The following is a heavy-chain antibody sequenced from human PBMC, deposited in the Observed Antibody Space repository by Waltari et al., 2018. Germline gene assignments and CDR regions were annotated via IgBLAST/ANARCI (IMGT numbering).Heavy chain of an antibody. CDR2: ISSSGTSM. CDR3: ARDRDLWGPYRYGSCDY. V-gene: IGHV3-11*01. J-gene: IGHJ4*02. D-gene: IGHD3-16*02. Sequence: VQLVESGGGSVKPGGSLSPSCSAYGFLLSHYYMSWIRQAPGKGLEWISYISSSGTSMYYADSVKGRFTVSRDNAKNSLYLQMNSLRAEDTAVYYCARDRDLWGPYRYGSCDYWGQGTLVTVSS. CDR1: GFLLSHYY.